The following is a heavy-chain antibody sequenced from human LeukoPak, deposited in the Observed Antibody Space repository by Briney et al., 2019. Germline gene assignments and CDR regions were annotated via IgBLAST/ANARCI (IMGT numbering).Heavy chain of an antibody. Sequence: PSHPLSLPCTLSGGPLSRFHSFWRSVRRQPAKGLEWIGCVYYSGSTYFNPSLKSRVTISVDTSKHQFSLNLSSVTAADTAVYYCARGRDAYKVGYWGQGSLVTVSS. CDR1: GGPLSRFHSF. J-gene: IGHJ4*02. V-gene: IGHV4-31*03. D-gene: IGHD5-24*01. CDR3: ARGRDAYKVGY. CDR2: VYYSGST.